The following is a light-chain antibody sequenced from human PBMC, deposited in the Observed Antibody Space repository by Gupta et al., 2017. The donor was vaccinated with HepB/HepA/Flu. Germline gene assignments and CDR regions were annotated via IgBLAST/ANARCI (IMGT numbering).Light chain of an antibody. V-gene: IGKV3-11*01. CDR3: QHRSNWPRIT. CDR2: DAS. Sequence: IVLTQSPATLSLSPGGRVTLSCRASQSVSRNLAWYQQKPGQAPRLLIYDASNRATGIPARFSGSGSGTDFTLTISSREPEDVAFYYCQHRSNWPRITFGQGTRLEIK. J-gene: IGKJ5*01. CDR1: QSVSRN.